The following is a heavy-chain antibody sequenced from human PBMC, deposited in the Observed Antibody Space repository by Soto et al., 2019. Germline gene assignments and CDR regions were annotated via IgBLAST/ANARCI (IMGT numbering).Heavy chain of an antibody. CDR3: ACSFDYKKKWFDP. J-gene: IGHJ5*02. CDR2: IYHSGST. Sequence: PSETLFLTCAVSGGSISSSNWWSWVRQPPGKGLEWIGEIYHSGSTNYNPSLKSRVTISVDKTKNQFSLKLSSVTAADTAVYYCACSFDYKKKWFDPGGQGTLVTVSS. D-gene: IGHD3-9*01. CDR1: GGSISSSNW. V-gene: IGHV4-4*02.